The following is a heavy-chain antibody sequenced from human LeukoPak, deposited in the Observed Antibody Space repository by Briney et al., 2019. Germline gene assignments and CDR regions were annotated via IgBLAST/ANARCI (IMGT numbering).Heavy chain of an antibody. CDR2: ISYEASTT. D-gene: IGHD1-26*01. V-gene: IGHV3-30*18. CDR3: AKEGPGNYYSAYFDS. J-gene: IGHJ4*02. Sequence: PGGSLRLSCAASGFTFRNYGMQWVRQAPGKGLEWVAVISYEASTTYYADSVKGRFTISRDNSRNTLSLQMNGRRPEDTAVYYCAKEGPGNYYSAYFDSWGQGTLVTVSS. CDR1: GFTFRNYG.